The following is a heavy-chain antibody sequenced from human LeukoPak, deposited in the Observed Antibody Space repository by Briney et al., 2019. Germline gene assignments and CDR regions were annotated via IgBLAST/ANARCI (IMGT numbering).Heavy chain of an antibody. V-gene: IGHV3-23*01. CDR1: GFTFSTYA. CDR3: AIMHPYYDGSGYWVQ. CDR2: ISGSGANT. D-gene: IGHD3-22*01. Sequence: PGGSLRLSCAASGFTFSTYAMSWVRQAPGKGLEWVSTISGSGANTYYADSVRGRFTISRDNPRNTLYMQMNSLRAEDTALYYCAIMHPYYDGSGYWVQWGQGTLVTVSS. J-gene: IGHJ4*02.